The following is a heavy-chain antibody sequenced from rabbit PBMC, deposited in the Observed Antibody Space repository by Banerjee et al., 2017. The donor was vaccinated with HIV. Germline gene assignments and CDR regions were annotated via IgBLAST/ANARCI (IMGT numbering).Heavy chain of an antibody. D-gene: IGHD2-1*01. Sequence: QSLEESGGDLVKPGASLTLTCTASGFSFSSSYYICWVRQAPGKGLEWIACIYAGRSGNTYYANWAKGRFTISKTSSTTVTLQMTSLTAADTATYFCATVDYGDSGPYNLWGQGTLVTVS. J-gene: IGHJ3*01. CDR1: GFSFSSSYY. CDR3: ATVDYGDSGPYNL. V-gene: IGHV1S40*01. CDR2: IYAGRSGNT.